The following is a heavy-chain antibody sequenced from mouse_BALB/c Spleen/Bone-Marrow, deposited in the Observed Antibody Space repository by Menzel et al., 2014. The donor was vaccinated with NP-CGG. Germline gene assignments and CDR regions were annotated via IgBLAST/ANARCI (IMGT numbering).Heavy chain of an antibody. CDR3: ARCLTGTSAMDY. CDR1: GYAFTNYL. CDR2: INPGSGGT. Sequence: VQLQQSGAELVRPGTSVKVSCKASGYAFTNYLIEWVKQRPGLGLEWIGVINPGSGGTNYNEKFKAKATLTADKSSSTAYMQLSSQTSDDSAVYFCARCLTGTSAMDYWGQGTSVTVSS. D-gene: IGHD4-1*01. V-gene: IGHV1-54*01. J-gene: IGHJ4*01.